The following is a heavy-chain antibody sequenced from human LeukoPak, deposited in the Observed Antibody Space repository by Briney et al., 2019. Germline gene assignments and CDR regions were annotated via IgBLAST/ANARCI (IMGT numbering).Heavy chain of an antibody. Sequence: PGGSLRLSCAVSGITFKNYEMNWVRQAPGKGLEWVSAISGSGGSTYYADSVKGRFTISRDNSKNTLYLQMNSLRAEDTAVYYCAKLLHYDSSGYFETDAFDIWGQGTMVTVSS. CDR1: GITFKNYE. CDR2: ISGSGGST. J-gene: IGHJ3*02. V-gene: IGHV3-23*01. D-gene: IGHD3-22*01. CDR3: AKLLHYDSSGYFETDAFDI.